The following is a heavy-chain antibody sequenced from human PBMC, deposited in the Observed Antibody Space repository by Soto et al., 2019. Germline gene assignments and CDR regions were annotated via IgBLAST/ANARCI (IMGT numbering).Heavy chain of an antibody. CDR1: GGSISSGDYY. CDR2: IYYSGST. V-gene: IGHV4-30-4*01. D-gene: IGHD3-10*01. J-gene: IGHJ5*02. CDR3: ARGRITMVRGVIISSSWFDP. Sequence: LCGGSISSGDYYWSWIRQPPGKGLEWIGYIYYSGSTYYNPSLKSRVTISVDTSKNQFSLKLSSVTAADTAVYYCARGRITMVRGVIISSSWFDPWGQGTLVTVSS.